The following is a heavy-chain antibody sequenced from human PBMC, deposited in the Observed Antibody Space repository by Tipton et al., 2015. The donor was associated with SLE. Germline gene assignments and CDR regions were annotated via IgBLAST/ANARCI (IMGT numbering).Heavy chain of an antibody. D-gene: IGHD3-22*01. Sequence: TLSLTCAVSGGSISGNIWWSWIRQSPGKGLEWIGEIHQSGVTNYNPSLRSRVTMSLDSSKNQFSLNLSSVTAADAAVYYCARDEYRYDTTGYHLLGHFDFWGQGTLVTVSS. V-gene: IGHV4-4*02. CDR1: GGSISGNIW. J-gene: IGHJ4*02. CDR3: ARDEYRYDTTGYHLLGHFDF. CDR2: IHQSGVT.